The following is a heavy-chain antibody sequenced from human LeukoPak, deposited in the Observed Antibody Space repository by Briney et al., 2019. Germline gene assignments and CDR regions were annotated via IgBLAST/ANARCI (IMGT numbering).Heavy chain of an antibody. D-gene: IGHD5-18*01. CDR1: GYTLTELS. J-gene: IGHJ6*02. V-gene: IGHV1-24*01. CDR2: FDPEDGET. CDR3: ATGGNVDTAMVSLKGYYYYGMDV. Sequence: GASVKVSCKVSGYTLTELSMHWVRQAPGKGLEWMGGFDPEDGETIYARKFQGRVTMTEDTSTDTAYMELSSLRSEDTAVYYCATGGNVDTAMVSLKGYYYYGMDVWGQGTTVTVSS.